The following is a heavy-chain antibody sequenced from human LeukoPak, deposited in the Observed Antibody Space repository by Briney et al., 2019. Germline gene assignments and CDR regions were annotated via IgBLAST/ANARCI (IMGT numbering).Heavy chain of an antibody. CDR1: GGTFSSYA. CDR2: IIPILGIA. J-gene: IGHJ6*02. D-gene: IGHD4-17*01. CDR3: ARDRSAVTTDGDYYYYGMDV. V-gene: IGHV1-69*04. Sequence: GASVKVSCKASGGTFSSYAISWVRQAPGQGLEWMGRIIPILGIANYAQKFQGRVTITADKSTSTAYMELSSLRSEDTAVYYCARDRSAVTTDGDYYYYGMDVWGQGTTVTVSS.